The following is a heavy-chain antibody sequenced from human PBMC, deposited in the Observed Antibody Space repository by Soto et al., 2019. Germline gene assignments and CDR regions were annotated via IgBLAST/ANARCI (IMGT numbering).Heavy chain of an antibody. D-gene: IGHD3-22*01. CDR1: GFTFSSYA. CDR3: AKERDSSGYYHAFDC. Sequence: LSLTCAASGFTFSSYAMSWVRQAPGKGLEWVSAISGSGGSTYYADSVKGRFTISRDNSKNTLYLQMNSLRAEDTAVYYCAKERDSSGYYHAFDCWGQGTLVTVSS. V-gene: IGHV3-23*01. CDR2: ISGSGGST. J-gene: IGHJ4*02.